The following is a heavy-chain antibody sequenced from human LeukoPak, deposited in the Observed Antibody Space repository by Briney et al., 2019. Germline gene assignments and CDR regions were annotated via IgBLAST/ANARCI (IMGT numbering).Heavy chain of an antibody. CDR2: MYTSGSS. V-gene: IGHV4-61*02. CDR1: GGSISNIRYY. Sequence: PSETLSLTCTVTGGSISNIRYYWSWVRQPAGKGLEWIGRMYTSGSSNYNPSLKSRVTISADTSKNQFSLKLTSVTAADTAVYYCARGQGGRGRSYYYYYMDVWGKGTTVTVSS. CDR3: ARGQGGRGRSYYYYYMDV. J-gene: IGHJ6*03. D-gene: IGHD2-15*01.